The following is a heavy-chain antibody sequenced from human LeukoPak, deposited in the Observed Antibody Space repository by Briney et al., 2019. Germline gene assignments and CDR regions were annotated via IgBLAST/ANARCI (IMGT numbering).Heavy chain of an antibody. J-gene: IGHJ4*02. D-gene: IGHD3-22*01. CDR2: IYYSGST. V-gene: IGHV4-59*01. Sequence: SETLSLTCTFSGGSISSYYWNWIRQPPRQGLEWIGYIYYSGSTNYNPSLKSRVTISVDTSKNQFSLKLSSVTAADTAVYYCARGPDYDSSGYYPFDWWGQGTLVTVSS. CDR3: ARGPDYDSSGYYPFDW. CDR1: GGSISSYY.